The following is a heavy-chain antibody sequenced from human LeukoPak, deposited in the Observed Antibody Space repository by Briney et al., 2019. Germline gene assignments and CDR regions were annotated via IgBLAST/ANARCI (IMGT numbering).Heavy chain of an antibody. J-gene: IGHJ2*01. Sequence: SEPLCLPCAVSGGSFRGYYWSGIRQPPGKGLEGIGEINHSGSTNYNPSLQSRVPISVHTSKNQFSLKLSSVTAADTAVYYCARGLDYYDSSGPYWYFDLWGRGTLVTVSS. V-gene: IGHV4-34*01. CDR2: INHSGST. CDR1: GGSFRGYY. D-gene: IGHD3-22*01. CDR3: ARGLDYYDSSGPYWYFDL.